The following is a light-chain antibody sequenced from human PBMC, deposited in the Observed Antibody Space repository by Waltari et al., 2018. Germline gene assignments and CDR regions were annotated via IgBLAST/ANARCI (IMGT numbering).Light chain of an antibody. CDR3: CSYTKSRTRV. CDR2: AVT. J-gene: IGLJ1*01. Sequence: QSALTQPASVSGSPGQSITISCTGTSSDIGHYDYVSWYQLHPDKPPKLIIFAVTNRPSGVSNRSSGSKSDTTASLTISGLQADDEADYYCCSYTKSRTRVFGTGTKVTVL. CDR1: SSDIGHYDY. V-gene: IGLV2-14*01.